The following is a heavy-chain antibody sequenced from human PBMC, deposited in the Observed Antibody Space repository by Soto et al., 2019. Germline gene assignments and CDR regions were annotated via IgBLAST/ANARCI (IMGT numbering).Heavy chain of an antibody. CDR3: ARYSYGEGGYYYYMDV. J-gene: IGHJ6*03. CDR1: GFTFSSYS. V-gene: IGHV3-21*01. D-gene: IGHD5-18*01. CDR2: ISSSSSYI. Sequence: GGSLRLSCAASGFTFSSYSMNWVRQAPGKGLEWVSSISSSSSYIYYADSVKGRFTISRDNAKNSLYLQMNSLRAEDTAVYYCARYSYGEGGYYYYMDVWGKGTTVTVSS.